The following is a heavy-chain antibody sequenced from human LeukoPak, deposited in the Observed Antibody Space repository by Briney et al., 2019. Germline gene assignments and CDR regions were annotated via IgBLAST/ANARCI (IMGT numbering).Heavy chain of an antibody. Sequence: ASVKVSCKASGHTFTSHGIGWVRQAPGQGLEWMGWISPYNGDTNYAQKFQGRVTMTTDTSTRTTYMELRSLRSDDTAIYYCARGRRPGKYFYASGSFDYWGQGTLVTVSS. CDR2: ISPYNGDT. CDR3: ARGRRPGKYFYASGSFDY. CDR1: GHTFTSHG. J-gene: IGHJ4*02. V-gene: IGHV1-18*04. D-gene: IGHD3-10*01.